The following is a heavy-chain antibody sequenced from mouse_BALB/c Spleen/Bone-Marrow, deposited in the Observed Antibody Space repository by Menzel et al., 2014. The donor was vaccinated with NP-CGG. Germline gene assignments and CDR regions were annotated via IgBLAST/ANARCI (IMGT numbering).Heavy chain of an antibody. CDR1: GYSFTDYT. D-gene: IGHD2-2*01. CDR2: INPYNGGS. V-gene: IGHV1-18*01. CDR3: ARDGYGRYFDV. Sequence: EVHLVESGPELVKPGASMKISCKASGYSFTDYTMNWVRQSHRKNLEWIGLINPYNGGSTHNQKFKGTATLTVDRSSSTAYMELLSLTSDDSAVYYCARDGYGRYFDVWGAGTTVTVSS. J-gene: IGHJ1*01.